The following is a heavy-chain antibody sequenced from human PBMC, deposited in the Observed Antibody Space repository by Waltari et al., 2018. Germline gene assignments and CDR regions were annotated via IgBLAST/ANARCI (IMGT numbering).Heavy chain of an antibody. D-gene: IGHD3-22*01. CDR3: TYDSSTYKDYFDY. V-gene: IGHV3-21*01. CDR2: ISSSSSYI. CDR1: GFTFSSYS. J-gene: IGHJ4*02. Sequence: EVQLVESGGGLVKPGGSLRLSCAASGFTFSSYSMNWVRQAPGKGLEWVSSISSSSSYIYYADSVKGRFTISRDNAKNSLYLQMNSLRAEDTAVYYCTYDSSTYKDYFDYWGQGTLVTVSS.